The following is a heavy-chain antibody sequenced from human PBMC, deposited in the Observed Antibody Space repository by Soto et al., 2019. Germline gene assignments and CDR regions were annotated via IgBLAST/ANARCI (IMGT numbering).Heavy chain of an antibody. CDR2: INAGNGNT. CDR1: GYTFTSYA. V-gene: IGHV1-3*05. J-gene: IGHJ4*02. Sequence: QVQLVQSGAEEKKPGASVKVSCKASGYTFTSYAMHWVRQAPAQSREWMGWINAGNGNTKYSQKFQGRVTITRDTSASTAYMELSSLRSEDTAVYYCASESYGGEFDYWGQGTLVTVSS. D-gene: IGHD4-17*01. CDR3: ASESYGGEFDY.